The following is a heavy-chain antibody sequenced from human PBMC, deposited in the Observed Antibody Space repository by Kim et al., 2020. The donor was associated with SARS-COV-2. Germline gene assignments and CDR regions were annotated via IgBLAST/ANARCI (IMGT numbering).Heavy chain of an antibody. CDR3: ARLAAEFNYGMDV. J-gene: IGHJ6*02. Sequence: NPSLNSRVTISVDTSKNQFSLKLSSVTAADTAVYYCARLAAEFNYGMDVGGQGTTVTVSS. V-gene: IGHV4-39*01. D-gene: IGHD6-25*01.